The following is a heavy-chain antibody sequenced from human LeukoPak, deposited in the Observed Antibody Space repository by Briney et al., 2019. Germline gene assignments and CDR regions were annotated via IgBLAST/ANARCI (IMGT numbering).Heavy chain of an antibody. D-gene: IGHD1-26*01. V-gene: IGHV3-23*01. CDR2: ISGSGGST. J-gene: IGHJ4*02. Sequence: PGGSLRLSCAASGFTFSSYSMNWVRQAPGKGLEWVSAISGSGGSTYYADSVKGRFTISRDNSKNTLYLQMNSLRAEDTAVYYCAKDKWELLGSDYRGQGTLVTVSS. CDR1: GFTFSSYS. CDR3: AKDKWELLGSDY.